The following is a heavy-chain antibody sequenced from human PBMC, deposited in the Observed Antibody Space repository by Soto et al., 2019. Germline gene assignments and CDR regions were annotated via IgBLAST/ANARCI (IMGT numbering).Heavy chain of an antibody. V-gene: IGHV1-3*01. CDR3: ARSTMVRGVTP. Sequence: ASVKVSCKASGYTFTSYAMHWVRQAPGQRLEWMGWINAGNGNTKYSQKFQGRVTMTSDTSASTAYMELSSLRSEDMAVDYCARSTMVRGVTPWGQGSLVTVSS. CDR2: INAGNGNT. D-gene: IGHD3-10*01. J-gene: IGHJ5*02. CDR1: GYTFTSYA.